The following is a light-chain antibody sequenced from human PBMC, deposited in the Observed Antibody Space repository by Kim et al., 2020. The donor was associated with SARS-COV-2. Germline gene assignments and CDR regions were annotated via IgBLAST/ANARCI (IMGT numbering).Light chain of an antibody. J-gene: IGLJ1*01. CDR3: SSYTPRSTEI. Sequence: QSALTQPASVSGSPGQSITISCTGTSSDVGAYNYVSWYQQYPGKAPKLVIFDINNRPSGVSDRFSGSKSGNTGSLIISGLQAEDEADYYCSSYTPRSTEIFGTGTKVTVL. CDR2: DIN. CDR1: SSDVGAYNY. V-gene: IGLV2-14*03.